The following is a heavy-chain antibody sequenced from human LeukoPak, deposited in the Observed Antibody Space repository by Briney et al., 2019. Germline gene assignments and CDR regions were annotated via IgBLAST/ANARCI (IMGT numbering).Heavy chain of an antibody. Sequence: GGSLRLSCAASGFTFSSYGMHWVRQAPGKGLEWVAVISYDGSNKYYADSVKGRFTISRDNSKNTPYLQMNSLRAEDTAVYYCAKGLKLHVYYGMDVWGQGTTVTVSS. J-gene: IGHJ6*02. CDR3: AKGLKLHVYYGMDV. CDR1: GFTFSSYG. D-gene: IGHD5-24*01. CDR2: ISYDGSNK. V-gene: IGHV3-30*18.